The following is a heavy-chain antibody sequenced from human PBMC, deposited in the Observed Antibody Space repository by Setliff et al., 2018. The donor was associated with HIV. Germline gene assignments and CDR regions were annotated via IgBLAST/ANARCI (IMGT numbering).Heavy chain of an antibody. Sequence: GGSLRLSCAASGFTFGDYAMHWVRQAPGKGLEWVAVISYDGSYKYYADSVKGRFTISRDNSKNAVYVQMSGLRADDTAIYYCVRDLTTIVTRKVFDIWGQGTMVTVSS. CDR3: VRDLTTIVTRKVFDI. CDR1: GFTFGDYA. J-gene: IGHJ3*02. CDR2: ISYDGSYK. D-gene: IGHD4-4*01. V-gene: IGHV3-30*04.